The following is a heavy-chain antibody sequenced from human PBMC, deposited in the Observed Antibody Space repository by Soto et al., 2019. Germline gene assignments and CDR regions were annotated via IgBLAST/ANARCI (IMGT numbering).Heavy chain of an antibody. CDR3: TTSGNPNIVDH. J-gene: IGHJ4*02. V-gene: IGHV3-15*07. CDR2: IRSRSGTT. Sequence: EVQLVESGGGLVKPGGSLRLSCAASGFSFSKAWMNWVRQAPGKGLEWVGRIRSRSGTTDYAAPVKGRFTISRDDSKYTLYLQMNSLKVEETAVYFCTTSGNPNIVDHWGQGTLVIVSS. CDR1: GFSFSKAW.